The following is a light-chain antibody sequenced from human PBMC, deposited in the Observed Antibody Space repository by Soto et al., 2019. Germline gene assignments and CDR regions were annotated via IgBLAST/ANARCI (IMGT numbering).Light chain of an antibody. Sequence: EIVLAQSPGTLSLSPGDRATLSCRASQSFNSRYLAWFQQRHGQAPRLLIYATSSRAADIPDRFSGSGSGTDFTLTINRLEPEDFAVYYCQQYGSAPWTFGQGTKVEIK. J-gene: IGKJ1*01. CDR1: QSFNSRY. CDR2: ATS. V-gene: IGKV3-20*01. CDR3: QQYGSAPWT.